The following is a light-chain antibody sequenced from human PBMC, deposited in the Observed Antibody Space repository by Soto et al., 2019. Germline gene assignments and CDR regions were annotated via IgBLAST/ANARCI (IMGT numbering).Light chain of an antibody. CDR2: TAS. CDR3: QQYGSSIKT. J-gene: IGKJ1*01. CDR1: QNVGLN. V-gene: IGKV3D-11*03. Sequence: EMVLTQSPATLSLSPGESATLSCRASQNVGLNFAWYQQKSGQPPRLLIHTASSRATGIPARFSGSGSRTDFTLTISSLEPEDIAVYYCQQYGSSIKTFGQGTKVEIK.